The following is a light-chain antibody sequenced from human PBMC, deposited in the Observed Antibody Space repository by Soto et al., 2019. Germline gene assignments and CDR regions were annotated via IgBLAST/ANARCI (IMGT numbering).Light chain of an antibody. J-gene: IGKJ1*01. CDR2: TTS. Sequence: VVLTQSPATLSLSPGERVTLSCRASQSVSSYLAWYQQKPGQAPRLLIYTTSIRATGIPDRFSGSGSGTDFTLTISRLEPEDFAVYYCQQYNNWRTFGQGTKVDIK. CDR3: QQYNNWRT. CDR1: QSVSSY. V-gene: IGKV3-11*01.